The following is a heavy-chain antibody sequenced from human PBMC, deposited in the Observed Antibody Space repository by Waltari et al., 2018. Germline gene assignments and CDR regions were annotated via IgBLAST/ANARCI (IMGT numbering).Heavy chain of an antibody. J-gene: IGHJ4*02. D-gene: IGHD3-9*01. V-gene: IGHV3-30*04. Sequence: QVQLVESGGGVVQPGRSLRLSCAASGFSFRSYAMHWVRQAPGQGLECLAIISSDGSHDYYAESVKGRFSISRDNSNNTLYLQMNNLTVEDMAVYYCARELILTGFARGLLYWGQGTLVTVSS. CDR2: ISSDGSHD. CDR3: ARELILTGFARGLLY. CDR1: GFSFRSYA.